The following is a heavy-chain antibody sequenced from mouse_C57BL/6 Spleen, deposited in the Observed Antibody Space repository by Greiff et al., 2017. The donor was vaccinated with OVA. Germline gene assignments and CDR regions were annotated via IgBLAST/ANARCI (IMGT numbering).Heavy chain of an antibody. CDR2: INPNNGGT. CDR3: ARGYDYDDAMDY. CDR1: GYTFTDYN. V-gene: IGHV1-22*01. Sequence: EVQLQESGPELVKPGASVKMSCKASGYTFTDYNMHWVKQSHGKSLEWIGYINPNNGGTSYNQKFKGKATLTVNKSSSTAYMELRSLTSEDSAVYYCARGYDYDDAMDYWGQGTSVTVSS. J-gene: IGHJ4*01. D-gene: IGHD2-4*01.